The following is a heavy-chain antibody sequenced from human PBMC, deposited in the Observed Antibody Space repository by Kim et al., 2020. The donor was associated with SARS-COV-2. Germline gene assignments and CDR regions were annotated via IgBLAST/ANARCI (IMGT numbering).Heavy chain of an antibody. CDR2: SGST. V-gene: IGHV4-4*07. CDR3: ARGSADS. D-gene: IGHD2-15*01. Sequence: SGSTNYNPSLKSRVTMSIDTSNRQFSLKLNSVTAADTAVYYCARGSADSWGQGTLVTVSS. J-gene: IGHJ4*02.